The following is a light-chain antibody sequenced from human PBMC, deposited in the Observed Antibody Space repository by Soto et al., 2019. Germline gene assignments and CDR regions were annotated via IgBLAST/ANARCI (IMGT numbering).Light chain of an antibody. CDR1: QSVSSSY. J-gene: IGKJ1*01. CDR2: GAS. CDR3: QQYGSSPQT. V-gene: IGKV3-20*01. Sequence: EIVLTXXXGTLSLSPGERATLSCRASQSVSSSYLAWYQQKPGQAPRLLIYGASSRATGIPDRFSGSGSGTDFTLTISRLEPEDFAVYYCQQYGSSPQTFGQGTKVEIK.